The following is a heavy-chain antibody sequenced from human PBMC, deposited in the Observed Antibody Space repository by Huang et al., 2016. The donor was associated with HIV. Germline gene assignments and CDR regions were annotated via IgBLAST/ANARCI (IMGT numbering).Heavy chain of an antibody. Sequence: EVHLVQSGAEVKEPGESLKISCQASGYNVDSYWIGWVRQMPGKGLEWSGVIYPGDSDTRYDPSVQGQVTISADQSINTAYLQWSSLKASDTAIYFCARQGLWLPPTDPFDYWGQGTPVTVSA. CDR3: ARQGLWLPPTDPFDY. D-gene: IGHD3-10*01. V-gene: IGHV5-51*01. CDR2: IYPGDSDT. CDR1: GYNVDSYW. J-gene: IGHJ4*02.